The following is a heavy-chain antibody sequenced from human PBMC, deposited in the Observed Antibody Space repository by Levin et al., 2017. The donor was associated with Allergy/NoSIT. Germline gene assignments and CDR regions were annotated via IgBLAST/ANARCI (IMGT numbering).Heavy chain of an antibody. CDR1: GGTFSSYA. Sequence: SVKVSCKASGGTFSSYAISWVRQAPGQGLEWMGGIIPIFGTANYAQKFQGRVTITADESTSTAYMELSSLRSEDTAVYYCAREAPGAYCSGGSCYWDYWGQGTLVTVSS. D-gene: IGHD2-15*01. CDR2: IIPIFGTA. J-gene: IGHJ4*02. V-gene: IGHV1-69*13. CDR3: AREAPGAYCSGGSCYWDY.